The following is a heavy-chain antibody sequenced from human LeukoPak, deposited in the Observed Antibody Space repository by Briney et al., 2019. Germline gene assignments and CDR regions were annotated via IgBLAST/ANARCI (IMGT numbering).Heavy chain of an antibody. CDR2: IYYSGST. D-gene: IGHD6-13*01. CDR1: GGSTSSGDYY. CDR3: ARGGLYSSSWLNWFDP. J-gene: IGHJ5*02. Sequence: SQTLSLTCTVSGGSTSSGDYYWCWIRQPPGKSLEWIGYIYYSGSTYYNPSLKSRVTISVDTSKNQFSLKLSSVTAADTAVYYCARGGLYSSSWLNWFDPWGQGTLVTVSS. V-gene: IGHV4-30-4*01.